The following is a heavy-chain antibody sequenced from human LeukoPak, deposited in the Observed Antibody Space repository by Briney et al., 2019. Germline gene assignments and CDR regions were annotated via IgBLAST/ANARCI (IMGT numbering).Heavy chain of an antibody. D-gene: IGHD3-9*01. Sequence: GGSLRLSCAASGFTFSSYAMSWVRQAPGKGLEWVSAISGSGGSTYYADSVKGRFTISRDNSKNTLYLQMNSLRAEDTAVYYCAKVLGYYDILTGYYCYFDYWGQGTLVTVSS. CDR3: AKVLGYYDILTGYYCYFDY. CDR1: GFTFSSYA. V-gene: IGHV3-23*01. CDR2: ISGSGGST. J-gene: IGHJ4*02.